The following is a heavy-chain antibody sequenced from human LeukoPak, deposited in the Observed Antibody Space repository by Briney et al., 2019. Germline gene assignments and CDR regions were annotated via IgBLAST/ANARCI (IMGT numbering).Heavy chain of an antibody. Sequence: GRSLRLSCAASGFTFSSYGMSWVRQAPGKGLEWVSAISGDGARTYYADSVKGRFTISRDNSKNTLDLQMNSLRAEDTAIYYCAKTVVVITFRFDSWGQGSLVTVSS. J-gene: IGHJ4*02. V-gene: IGHV3-23*01. CDR1: GFTFSSYG. D-gene: IGHD2-21*01. CDR3: AKTVVVITFRFDS. CDR2: ISGDGART.